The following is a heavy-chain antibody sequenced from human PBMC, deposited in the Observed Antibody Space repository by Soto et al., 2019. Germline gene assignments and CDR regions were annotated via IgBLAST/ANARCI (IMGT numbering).Heavy chain of an antibody. CDR2: IYSGGST. CDR3: ARYPWAADY. Sequence: EVQLVESGGWLVQPGGSLRLSCAASGFTVSTKYMSWVCQAPGKGLEWVSVIYSGGSTFYADSVRGRFTISRDNSKNTVNLQMNSLRAEDTAVYYCARYPWAADYWGQGTLVIVSS. CDR1: GFTVSTKY. D-gene: IGHD3-16*01. J-gene: IGHJ4*02. V-gene: IGHV3-66*01.